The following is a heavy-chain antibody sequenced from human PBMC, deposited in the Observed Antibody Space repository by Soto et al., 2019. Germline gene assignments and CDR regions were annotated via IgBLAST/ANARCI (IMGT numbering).Heavy chain of an antibody. Sequence: QVQLVQSGADMKKPGASVKVSCKASGYTFSDYGVSWVRQAPGQGLEWMGWISSKNGNTNFAQKFRGRVTMTTDPSTSTVYMELRSLRPDDTAVYYCAREPPETPPDYWGQGTLVTVSS. CDR3: AREPPETPPDY. V-gene: IGHV1-18*01. J-gene: IGHJ4*02. CDR1: GYTFSDYG. CDR2: ISSKNGNT.